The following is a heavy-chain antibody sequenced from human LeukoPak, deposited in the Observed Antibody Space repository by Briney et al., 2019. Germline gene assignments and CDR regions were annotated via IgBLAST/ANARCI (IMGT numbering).Heavy chain of an antibody. D-gene: IGHD3-22*01. J-gene: IGHJ2*01. V-gene: IGHV4-30-4*01. CDR3: ARVDDYYDSSGYLLYWYFDL. Sequence: SQTLSLTCTVSGGSISSGDYYWSWIRQPPGKGLEWIGYIYYSGSTYYNPSLKSRVTISVDTSKNQFSLKLSSVTAADTAVYYCARVDDYYDSSGYLLYWYFDLWGRGTPVTVSS. CDR1: GGSISSGDYY. CDR2: IYYSGST.